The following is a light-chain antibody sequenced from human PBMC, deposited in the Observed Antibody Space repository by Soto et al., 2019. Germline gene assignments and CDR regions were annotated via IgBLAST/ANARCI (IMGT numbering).Light chain of an antibody. CDR2: DVS. CDR1: SSDVGGYNY. V-gene: IGLV2-14*01. Sequence: QSALTQPASVSGSPRQSITISCTGTSSDVGGYNYVSWYQQHPGKAHKLMIYDVSNRPSGVSNRFSGSKSGNTASLTISGLQAEDEADYYCSSYTSSSTLYVFGTGTKLTVL. CDR3: SSYTSSSTLYV. J-gene: IGLJ1*01.